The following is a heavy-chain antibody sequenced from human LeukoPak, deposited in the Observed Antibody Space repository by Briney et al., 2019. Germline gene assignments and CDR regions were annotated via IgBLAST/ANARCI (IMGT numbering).Heavy chain of an antibody. Sequence: PSETLPLTCTVYDGSFSNYYWSWIRQPPGKGLEWIGEINDGGSTNYNPSLMSRVTVSVDTSKNQFSLMMRSVTAADTAIYYCARFSRITRGDWGDAFDIWDQGTMVTVSS. D-gene: IGHD2-21*02. CDR2: INDGGST. J-gene: IGHJ3*02. CDR3: ARFSRITRGDWGDAFDI. CDR1: DGSFSNYY. V-gene: IGHV4-34*01.